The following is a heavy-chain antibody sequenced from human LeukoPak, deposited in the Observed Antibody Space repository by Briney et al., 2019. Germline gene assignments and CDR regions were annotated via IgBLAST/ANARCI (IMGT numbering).Heavy chain of an antibody. Sequence: GRSLRLSCAASGIRFSDYWMTWVRQAPGKGPECVANIKTDGSAKYYPDSVKGRFTVSRDNAKNSLYLQMNNMRVEDTAIYYCTKDLNHDSSGWGQGTLVTVSS. CDR2: IKTDGSAK. V-gene: IGHV3-7*01. CDR1: GIRFSDYW. J-gene: IGHJ4*02. CDR3: TKDLNHDSSG. D-gene: IGHD3-22*01.